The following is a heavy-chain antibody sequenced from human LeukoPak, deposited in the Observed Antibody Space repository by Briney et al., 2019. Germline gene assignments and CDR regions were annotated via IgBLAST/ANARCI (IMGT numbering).Heavy chain of an antibody. CDR1: GFSISNHW. J-gene: IGHJ4*02. Sequence: PGGSLRLSCAASGFSISNHWITWVRQVPGKGLEWVANIRQDAGEKYYVDSVKGRFTISRDNGKNSLYLQMNSLGAEDTAVYYCASPLSYGSENLGHWGQGTLVTVSS. CDR2: IRQDAGEK. D-gene: IGHD3-10*01. CDR3: ASPLSYGSENLGH. V-gene: IGHV3-7*01.